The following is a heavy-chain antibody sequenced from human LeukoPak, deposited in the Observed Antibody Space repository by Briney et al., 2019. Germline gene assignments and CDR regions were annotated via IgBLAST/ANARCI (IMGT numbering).Heavy chain of an antibody. CDR1: GYTFTSYD. J-gene: IGHJ4*02. V-gene: IGHV1-8*01. CDR2: MNPNSGNT. CDR3: ARGRGSGSGWRRFDY. D-gene: IGHD6-19*01. Sequence: ASVKVSCKPSGYTFTSYDINWVRQATGQGLEWMGWMNPNSGNTGYAQKFQGRVTMTRDTSISTAYMELSSLTSEDSAVYYCARGRGSGSGWRRFDYWGQGTLVTVSS.